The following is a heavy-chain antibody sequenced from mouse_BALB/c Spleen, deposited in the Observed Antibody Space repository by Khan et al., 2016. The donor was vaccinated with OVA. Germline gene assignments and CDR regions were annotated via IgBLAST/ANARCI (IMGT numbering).Heavy chain of an antibody. CDR1: GYSFTSYS. V-gene: IGHV1S81*02. D-gene: IGHD2-3*01. CDR2: INPSNGGT. Sequence: QVQLKQSGAELVKPGASVRLSCKASGYSFTSYSMYWVKQRPGHGLEWIGDINPSNGGTHFNEKFKNKATLTADKSSSTAYMQLSSLTSEDSAVYDGTSSGDGTFAYWGEGTLVTVSA. J-gene: IGHJ3*01. CDR3: TSSGDGTFAY.